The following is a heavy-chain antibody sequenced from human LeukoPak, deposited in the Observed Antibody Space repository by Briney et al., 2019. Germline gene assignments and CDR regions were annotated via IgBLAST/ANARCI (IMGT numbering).Heavy chain of an antibody. Sequence: PSETLSLTCTVSGGSISSYYWSWIRQPPGKGLEWIAYIYYSGSTNYNPSLKSRVTISLDTPKNQFSLRLNSVTAADTAVYYCARGVAGYGPYDYWGQGTLVTVSS. D-gene: IGHD5-12*01. CDR3: ARGVAGYGPYDY. V-gene: IGHV4-59*01. J-gene: IGHJ4*02. CDR1: GGSISSYY. CDR2: IYYSGST.